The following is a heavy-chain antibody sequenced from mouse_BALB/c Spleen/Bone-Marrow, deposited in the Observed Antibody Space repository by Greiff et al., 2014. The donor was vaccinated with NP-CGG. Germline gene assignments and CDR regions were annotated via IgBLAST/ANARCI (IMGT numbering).Heavy chain of an antibody. CDR3: ARYYYGSSLFDY. D-gene: IGHD1-1*01. J-gene: IGHJ2*01. CDR2: IDPANGNT. V-gene: IGHV14-3*02. Sequence: EVQLQQSGAELVKPGASVKLSCIASGFNIKDTYMHWVKQRPEQGLEWIGRIDPANGNTKYDPKFQGKATTTADTSSNTAYLQLSSLTSEDTAVYYCARYYYGSSLFDYWGQGTTLTVSS. CDR1: GFNIKDTY.